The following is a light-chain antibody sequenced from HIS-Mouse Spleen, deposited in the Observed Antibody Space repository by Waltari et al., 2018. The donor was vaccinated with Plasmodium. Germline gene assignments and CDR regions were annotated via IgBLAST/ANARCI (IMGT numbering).Light chain of an antibody. Sequence: SYELTQPPSVSVSPGQTARITCSGNALHTKYAYWYQQKSGQAPVLVIYEDSKRPSGIPERFSGSSSGTMATVTISGAQVEDEADYYCYSTDSSGNHRVFGGGTKLTVL. CDR3: YSTDSSGNHRV. CDR1: ALHTKY. CDR2: EDS. J-gene: IGLJ3*02. V-gene: IGLV3-10*01.